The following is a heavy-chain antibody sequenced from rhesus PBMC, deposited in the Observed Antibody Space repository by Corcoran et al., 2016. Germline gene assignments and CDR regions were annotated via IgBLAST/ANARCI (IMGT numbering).Heavy chain of an antibody. D-gene: IGHD3-34*01. V-gene: IGHV4-160*01. CDR1: GYSIRGHY. CDR2: IYGGRGST. Sequence: QVQLQESGPGLVRPAATLSLTCVVSGYSIRGHYWTWIRQPPVVGLEWIGRIYGGRGSTEYNPSLKGRVTISTDTSKNQFSLQMNSVTAADTAVYFCARRPKTGGDRFDVWGPGLLVTVSS. J-gene: IGHJ5-1*01. CDR3: ARRPKTGGDRFDV.